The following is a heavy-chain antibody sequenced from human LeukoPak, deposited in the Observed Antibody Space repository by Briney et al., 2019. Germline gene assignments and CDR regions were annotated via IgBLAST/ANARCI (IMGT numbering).Heavy chain of an antibody. V-gene: IGHV1-2*02. CDR1: GYTFTGYY. Sequence: GASVKVSCKASGYTFTGYYMHWVRQAPGQGLAWMGWINPNSGGTNYAQKFQGRVTMTRDTSISTAYMELSRLRSDDTAVYYCARDSGDIVVVVAANPEDWFDPWGQGTLVTVSS. J-gene: IGHJ5*02. CDR2: INPNSGGT. CDR3: ARDSGDIVVVVAANPEDWFDP. D-gene: IGHD2-15*01.